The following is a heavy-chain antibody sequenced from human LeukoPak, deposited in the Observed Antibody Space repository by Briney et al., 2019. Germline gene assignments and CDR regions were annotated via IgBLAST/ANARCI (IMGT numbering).Heavy chain of an antibody. CDR2: INHSGST. CDR3: AREWYDYVWGSYRFDY. V-gene: IGHV4-34*01. CDR1: GGSFSGYY. Sequence: PSETLSLTCAVYGGSFSGYYWSWIRQPPGKGLEWIGEINHSGSTNYNPSLKSRVTISVDTSKNQFSLKLSSVTAADTAVYYCAREWYDYVWGSYRFDYWGQGALVTVSS. D-gene: IGHD3-16*02. J-gene: IGHJ4*02.